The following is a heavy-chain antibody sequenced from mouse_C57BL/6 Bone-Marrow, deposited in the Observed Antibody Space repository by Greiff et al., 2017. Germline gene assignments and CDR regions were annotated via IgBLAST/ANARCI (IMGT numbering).Heavy chain of an antibody. CDR2: IDPENGDT. Sequence: VQLQQSGAELVRPGASVKLSCTASGFNITDDYMHWVKQRPEQGLEWIGWIDPENGDTEYASKFQGKATITADTSSNTAYLQLSSLTSEDTAVYYCTTSATVDYWGQGTTLTVSS. CDR3: TTSATVDY. D-gene: IGHD1-1*01. J-gene: IGHJ2*01. CDR1: GFNITDDY. V-gene: IGHV14-4*01.